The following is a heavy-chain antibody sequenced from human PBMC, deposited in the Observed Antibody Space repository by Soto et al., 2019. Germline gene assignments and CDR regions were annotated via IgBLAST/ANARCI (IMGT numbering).Heavy chain of an antibody. J-gene: IGHJ4*02. D-gene: IGHD1-26*01. CDR3: ARAQWERHYDY. CDR2: INTGNDNT. V-gene: IGHV1-3*04. Sequence: ASVKVSCKGSGYTFTTYPMHWVRQAPGQRLEWMGWINTGNDNTKYSQKFQGRVTITRDTSASTVYMELSSLRSEDTAVYYFARAQWERHYDYWGQGTLVTLST. CDR1: GYTFTTYP.